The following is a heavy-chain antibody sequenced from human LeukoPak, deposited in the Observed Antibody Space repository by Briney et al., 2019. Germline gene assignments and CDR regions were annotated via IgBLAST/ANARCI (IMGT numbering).Heavy chain of an antibody. CDR1: GFTFSNYA. J-gene: IGHJ4*01. V-gene: IGHV3-23*01. Sequence: PGGSLRLSCAASGFTFSNYAMSWVRQAPGRGLEWLSSIIGSGATTYYADSVRGRFTSSRDNSKNTLYLQLNSLVAEDTAVYYCAKVIYYGSENVDYWGQGTLVTVSS. D-gene: IGHD3-10*01. CDR3: AKVIYYGSENVDY. CDR2: IIGSGATT.